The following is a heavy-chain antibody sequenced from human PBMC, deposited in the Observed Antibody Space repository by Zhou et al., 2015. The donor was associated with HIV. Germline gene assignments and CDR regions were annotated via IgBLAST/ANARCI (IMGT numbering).Heavy chain of an antibody. CDR1: GFTFSSYA. D-gene: IGHD1-20*01. J-gene: IGHJ4*02. CDR2: ITRSSGTK. V-gene: IGHV3-23*01. Sequence: EVQLLESGGGLVQPGGSLRLSCAASGFTFSSYAMSWVRQAPGKGLEWISYITRSSGTKYYADSVRGRFTISRDNSKNTLSLQMNSLRAEDTAVYYCAKGFVTGTTKWGQGTLVTVSS. CDR3: AKGFVTGTTK.